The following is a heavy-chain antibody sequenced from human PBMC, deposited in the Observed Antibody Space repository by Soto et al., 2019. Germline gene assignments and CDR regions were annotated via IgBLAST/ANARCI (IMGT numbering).Heavy chain of an antibody. CDR2: IIPIFGTA. J-gene: IGHJ6*02. Sequence: QVQLVQSGAEVKKPGSSVKVSCKASGGTFSSYAISWVRQAPGQGLEWMGGIIPIFGTANYAQKFQGRVTITADESXSXXYMELSSLRSEDTAVYYCARDGYVGRYYYYYGMDVWGQGTTVTVSS. V-gene: IGHV1-69*12. CDR1: GGTFSSYA. D-gene: IGHD1-1*01. CDR3: ARDGYVGRYYYYYGMDV.